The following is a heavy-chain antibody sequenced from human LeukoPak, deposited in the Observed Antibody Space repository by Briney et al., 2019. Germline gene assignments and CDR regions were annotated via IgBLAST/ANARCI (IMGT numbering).Heavy chain of an antibody. CDR3: ARDLLFIAVAGPGLDY. Sequence: GGSLRLSCAASGFTFSSYSMNWVRQAPGKGLEWVSSISSSSSYIYYADSVKGRFTISRDNAKNSLYLQMNSLRAEDTAVYYCARDLLFIAVAGPGLDYWGQGTLVTVSS. CDR2: ISSSSSYI. V-gene: IGHV3-21*01. D-gene: IGHD6-19*01. J-gene: IGHJ4*02. CDR1: GFTFSSYS.